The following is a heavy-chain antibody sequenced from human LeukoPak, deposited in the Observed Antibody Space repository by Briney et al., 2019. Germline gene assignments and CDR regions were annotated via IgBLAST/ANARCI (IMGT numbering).Heavy chain of an antibody. V-gene: IGHV4-34*01. Sequence: SETLSLTCTVSGGSISSYYWSWIRQPPGKGLEWIGEINHSGSTNYNPSLKSRVTISVDTSKNQFSLKLSSVTAADTAVYYCARGVRYYGSGSYFARGWFDPWGQGTLVTVSS. D-gene: IGHD3-10*01. CDR3: ARGVRYYGSGSYFARGWFDP. CDR2: INHSGST. J-gene: IGHJ5*02. CDR1: GGSISSYY.